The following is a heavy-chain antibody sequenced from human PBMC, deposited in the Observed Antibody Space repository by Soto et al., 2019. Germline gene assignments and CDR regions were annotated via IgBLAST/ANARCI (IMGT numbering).Heavy chain of an antibody. V-gene: IGHV1-69*08. CDR2: IIPILGIA. CDR1: GGTFISYT. CDR3: ARDTMPDTARVLAVTVNYWCFDL. J-gene: IGHJ2*01. Sequence: QVQLVQSGAEVKKPGSSVNVSCKASGGTFISYTISWVRQAPGQGLEWMGRIIPILGIANYAQKFQGRVTITADKSTSTAYMELSSLRSEYTAVYYCARDTMPDTARVLAVTVNYWCFDLLGRGTLVTVSS. D-gene: IGHD5-18*01.